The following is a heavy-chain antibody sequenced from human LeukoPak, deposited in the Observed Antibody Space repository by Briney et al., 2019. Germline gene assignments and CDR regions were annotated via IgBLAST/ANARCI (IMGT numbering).Heavy chain of an antibody. Sequence: PSETLSLTCAVSGGSISSSKWWSWLRQPPGKGLEWIGYIYYSGSTKYNPSLKSRVTISVDTSKNQFSLRLSSVTAADTAVYYCARGWGVSARPGYMDVWGKGTTVTVSS. CDR1: GGSISSSKW. D-gene: IGHD6-6*01. CDR3: ARGWGVSARPGYMDV. CDR2: IYYSGST. J-gene: IGHJ6*03. V-gene: IGHV4-4*02.